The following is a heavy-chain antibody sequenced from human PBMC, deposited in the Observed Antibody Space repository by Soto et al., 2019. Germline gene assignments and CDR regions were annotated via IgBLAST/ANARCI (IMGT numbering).Heavy chain of an antibody. CDR3: ARGQVVAAQH. Sequence: SETLSLTCAVSGGSISSGGYSLSWIRQPPGKGLEWIGYIYHSGSTYYNPSLKSRVTISVDRSKNQFSLKLSSVTAADTAVYYCARGQVVAAQHWGQGTLVTVSS. CDR1: GGSISSGGYS. V-gene: IGHV4-30-2*01. D-gene: IGHD2-15*01. J-gene: IGHJ4*02. CDR2: IYHSGST.